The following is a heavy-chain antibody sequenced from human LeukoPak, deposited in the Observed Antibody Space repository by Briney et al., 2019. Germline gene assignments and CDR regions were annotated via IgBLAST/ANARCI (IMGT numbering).Heavy chain of an antibody. V-gene: IGHV1-2*02. J-gene: IGHJ5*01. Sequence: ASVKVSCKASGYTFTSYDINWVRQATGQGLEWMGWINPNSGGTNYAQKFQGRVTMTRDTSISTAYMELSRLRPDDTAVYYCARDEGTIDYXXSSGYGNWFDSWGQGTLV. CDR1: GYTFTSYD. CDR2: INPNSGGT. D-gene: IGHD3-22*01. CDR3: ARDEGTIDYXXSSGYGNWFDS.